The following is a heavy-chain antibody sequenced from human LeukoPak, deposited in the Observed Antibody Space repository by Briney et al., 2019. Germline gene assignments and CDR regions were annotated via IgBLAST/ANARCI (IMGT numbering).Heavy chain of an antibody. Sequence: SGTLSLTCAVSGGSISSSNWWSWVRQPPGKGLEWIGEIYHSGSTNYNPSLKSRVTISVGKSKNQFSLKLSSVTAADTAVYYCARGQPLLYRGFDYWGQGTLVTVSS. CDR3: ARGQPLLYRGFDY. J-gene: IGHJ4*02. D-gene: IGHD2-2*02. V-gene: IGHV4-4*02. CDR2: IYHSGST. CDR1: GGSISSSNW.